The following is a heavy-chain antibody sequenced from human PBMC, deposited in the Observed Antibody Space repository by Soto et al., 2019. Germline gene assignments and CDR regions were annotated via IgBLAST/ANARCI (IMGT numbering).Heavy chain of an antibody. CDR3: ARLESSGYYYYGMDV. Sequence: SEPMPLTCTVSGGSLSALCWPRIRQPPGKGLEWIGYSYYSGTTNYNPSLTSRVTISVDTSKHQFFLRLNSVTAADTAVYYCARLESSGYYYYGMDVWGQGATVTVS. CDR1: GGSLSALC. D-gene: IGHD3-22*01. CDR2: SYYSGTT. J-gene: IGHJ6*02. V-gene: IGHV4-59*11.